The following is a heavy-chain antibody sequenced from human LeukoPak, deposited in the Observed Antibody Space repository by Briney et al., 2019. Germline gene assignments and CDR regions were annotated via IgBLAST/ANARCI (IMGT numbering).Heavy chain of an antibody. J-gene: IGHJ6*02. Sequence: QPGGSLRLSCAASGFTFSSYAMSWVRQAPGKGLEWVSAISGSGGSTCYADSVKGRFTISRDNSKNTLYLQMSGLRAEDTAVYYCARDPYSSSWSYGMDVWGQGTTVTVSS. CDR1: GFTFSSYA. CDR3: ARDPYSSSWSYGMDV. CDR2: ISGSGGST. V-gene: IGHV3-23*01. D-gene: IGHD6-13*01.